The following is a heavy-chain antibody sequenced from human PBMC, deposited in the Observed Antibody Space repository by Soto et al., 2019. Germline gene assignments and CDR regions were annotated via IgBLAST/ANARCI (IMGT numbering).Heavy chain of an antibody. Sequence: GGSLRLSCAASGFTFSDYFMTWIRQAPGKGLEWVAHISYSGTHRHYLDSVKGRFTVSRDSAEKPLYLQMESLRPEDTAVYYCTQEIAVAGTRFDPWGQGTLVTVSS. CDR1: GFTFSDYF. CDR2: ISYSGTHR. D-gene: IGHD6-19*01. J-gene: IGHJ5*02. CDR3: TQEIAVAGTRFDP. V-gene: IGHV3-11*03.